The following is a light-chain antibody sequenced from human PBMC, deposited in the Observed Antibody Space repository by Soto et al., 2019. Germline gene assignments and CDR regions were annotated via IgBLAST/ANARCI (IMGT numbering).Light chain of an antibody. Sequence: DNQMTQSPSSLSASVGDRVTITCQASQDIKNNLNWYQQKPGKAPKLLIYGASNLETGVPSRFSGGGSGTDFTFTITSLQPEDFATYYCKQYDSLARCTFGGGTKVEI. V-gene: IGKV1-33*01. CDR2: GAS. J-gene: IGKJ4*01. CDR1: QDIKNN. CDR3: KQYDSLARCT.